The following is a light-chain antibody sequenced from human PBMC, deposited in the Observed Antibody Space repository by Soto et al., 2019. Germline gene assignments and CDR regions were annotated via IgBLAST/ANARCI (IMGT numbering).Light chain of an antibody. CDR1: SSDVGGYNY. J-gene: IGLJ2*01. Sequence: QAVVTQPASVSGSPGQSITISCTATSSDVGGYNYVSWYQQHPGKAPKLMIYEVSHRPSGVSNRFSGSKSGSTASLTISGLQAEDEADYYCSSYTSSSTVVFGGGTKLTVL. CDR2: EVS. V-gene: IGLV2-14*01. CDR3: SSYTSSSTVV.